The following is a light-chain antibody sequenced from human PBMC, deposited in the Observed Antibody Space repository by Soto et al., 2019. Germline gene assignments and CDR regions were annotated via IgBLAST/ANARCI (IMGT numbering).Light chain of an antibody. CDR2: DAS. CDR1: QSISSW. J-gene: IGKJ1*01. CDR3: KQYSSYLK. V-gene: IGKV1-5*01. Sequence: DIQMTQSPSTLSAAVGDGVTITCRASQSISSWLAWYQQKPGKAPKILIYDASSLESGVPSRFSGSGSGTEFTLTISSLQPDDFATYYCKQYSSYLKFGQGTKVDIK.